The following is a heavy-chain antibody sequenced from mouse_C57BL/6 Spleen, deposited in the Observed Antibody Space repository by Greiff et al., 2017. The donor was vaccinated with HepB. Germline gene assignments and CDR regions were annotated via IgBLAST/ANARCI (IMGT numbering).Heavy chain of an antibody. D-gene: IGHD2-4*01. CDR1: GFTFSDYY. J-gene: IGHJ2*01. Sequence: EVKLVESEGGLVQPGSSMKLSCTASGFTFSDYYMAWVRQVPEKGLEWVANINYDGSSTYYLDSLKSRFIISRDNAKNILYLQMSSLKSEDTATYYCARDRGYDYYYFDYWGQGTTLTVSS. V-gene: IGHV5-16*01. CDR2: INYDGSST. CDR3: ARDRGYDYYYFDY.